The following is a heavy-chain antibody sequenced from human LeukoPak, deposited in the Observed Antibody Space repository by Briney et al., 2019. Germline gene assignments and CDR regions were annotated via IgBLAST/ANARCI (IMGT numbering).Heavy chain of an antibody. Sequence: ASVKVSCKVSGYTLIELSMHWVRQAPGKGLEWMGGFDPEDGETIYAQKFQGRVTMTEDTSTDTAYMELSSLRSEDTAVYYCATRYYYDSSGYYRFDYWGQGTLVTVSS. D-gene: IGHD3-22*01. J-gene: IGHJ4*02. CDR2: FDPEDGET. V-gene: IGHV1-24*01. CDR3: ATRYYYDSSGYYRFDY. CDR1: GYTLIELS.